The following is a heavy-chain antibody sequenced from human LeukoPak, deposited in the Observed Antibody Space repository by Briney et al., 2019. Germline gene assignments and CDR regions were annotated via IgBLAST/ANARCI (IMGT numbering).Heavy chain of an antibody. CDR3: SKGFGERHFDS. D-gene: IGHD3-16*01. J-gene: IGHJ4*02. V-gene: IGHV3-30*02. Sequence: GGSLRLSCAVFGWTFSGFVMHFVRQAPGKGLEWVAFIRFDGSNQYYIDSVKGRFTISIDNSNNTLFRRMNNLRLGDTAVYFCSKGFGERHFDSWGQGTPVTVSS. CDR2: IRFDGSNQ. CDR1: GWTFSGFV.